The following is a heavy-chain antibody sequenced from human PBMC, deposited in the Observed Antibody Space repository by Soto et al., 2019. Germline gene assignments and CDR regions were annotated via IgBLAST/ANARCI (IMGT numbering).Heavy chain of an antibody. V-gene: IGHV3-11*01. J-gene: IGHJ5*01. D-gene: IGHD5-12*01. CDR3: ARERAPDIRFDS. Sequence: QVQLVESGGGLVKPGGSLRLSCAASGFTFTDYYMSWIRQIPGKGLEWISYISVRGDVIHYIDSVKGRFTISRANAKNSVFLQMDSLRVEDSAIYYCARERAPDIRFDSWGQGTLVTVSS. CDR1: GFTFTDYY. CDR2: ISVRGDVI.